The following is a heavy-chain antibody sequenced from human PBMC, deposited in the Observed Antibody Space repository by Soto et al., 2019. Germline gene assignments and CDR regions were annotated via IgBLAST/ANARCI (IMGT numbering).Heavy chain of an antibody. J-gene: IGHJ5*01. Sequence: VQLVQSGAELKMPGASVKVSCKTSGYVFSNYGLTWVRQAPGQGLEWMGWISIYVSYSHSSPKFHGRLIMTTDTSTNTAFMELRNLRIDDTAVYFCAKNSSSGWLDSWGQGTLITISS. D-gene: IGHD6-13*01. V-gene: IGHV1-18*01. CDR1: GYVFSNYG. CDR2: ISIYVSYS. CDR3: AKNSSSGWLDS.